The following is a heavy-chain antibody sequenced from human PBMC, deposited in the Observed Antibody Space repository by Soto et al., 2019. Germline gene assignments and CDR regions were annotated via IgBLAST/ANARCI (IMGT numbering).Heavy chain of an antibody. CDR2: IYYSGST. D-gene: IGHD3-16*01. J-gene: IGHJ4*02. V-gene: IGHV4-31*03. CDR3: ARAWGGYFDY. Sequence: QVQLQESGPGLVKPLQTLSLTCTVSGGSISRGGYYWSWIRQHPGKGLEWIGYIYYSGSTYYNPSLKSRGTISVDTSKTQFSLKLSSVTAADTAVYYCARAWGGYFDYWGQGTLVTVSS. CDR1: GGSISRGGYY.